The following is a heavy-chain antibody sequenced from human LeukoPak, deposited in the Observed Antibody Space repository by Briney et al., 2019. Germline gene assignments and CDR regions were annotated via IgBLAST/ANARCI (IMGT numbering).Heavy chain of an antibody. CDR1: GYTFTSYG. D-gene: IGHD3-10*01. CDR2: ISAYNGNT. Sequence: EASVKVSCKASGYTFTSYGISWVRQAPGQGLEWMGWISAYNGNTNYAQKLQGRVTMTTDTSTSTAYMELRSLRSDDTAVYYCARDGPVYYYGSGSLGNAFDIWGQGTMVTVSS. CDR3: ARDGPVYYYGSGSLGNAFDI. J-gene: IGHJ3*02. V-gene: IGHV1-18*01.